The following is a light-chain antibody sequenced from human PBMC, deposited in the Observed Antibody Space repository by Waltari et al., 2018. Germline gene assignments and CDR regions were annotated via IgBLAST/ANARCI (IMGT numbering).Light chain of an antibody. CDR2: SAS. CDR3: QQSYSAPRT. J-gene: IGKJ1*01. CDR1: QTILSY. Sequence: DIQMTQSPSPLSASLGDRVTITCRASQTILSYLNWFQQTPGKAPELLIFSASALQSGVPSRFSGSGSGTNFTLTISSLRPEDFATYYCQQSYSAPRTFGQGTKVDFK. V-gene: IGKV1-39*01.